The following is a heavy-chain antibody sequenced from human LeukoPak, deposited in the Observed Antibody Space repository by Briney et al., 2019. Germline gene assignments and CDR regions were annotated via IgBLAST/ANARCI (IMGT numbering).Heavy chain of an antibody. CDR1: GYSFTAYY. CDR3: ARDLIVVVNPKPEYFQH. Sequence: ASVKVSCKASGYSFTAYYIHWVRQAPGQGLEWMGWINPNSGGTDYAQKFQGRVTMTRDMSISTVYMELSRLRSDDTAVYYCARDLIVVVNPKPEYFQHWGQGTLVTVSS. D-gene: IGHD3-22*01. CDR2: INPNSGGT. J-gene: IGHJ1*01. V-gene: IGHV1-2*02.